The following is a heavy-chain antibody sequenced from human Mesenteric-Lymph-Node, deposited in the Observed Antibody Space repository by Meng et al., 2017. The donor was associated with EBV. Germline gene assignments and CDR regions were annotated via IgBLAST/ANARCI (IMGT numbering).Heavy chain of an antibody. V-gene: IGHV3-53*01. CDR1: GFTVSSDY. J-gene: IGHJ4*02. CDR3: ARGAVTGTLDY. CDR2: LYSDGST. Sequence: EVQLGGSGGGLIRPGGSLRLSCAASGFTVSSDYMSWVRQAPGKGLEWVSLLYSDGSTYYADSVKGRFTISRDTSKNTLYLQMNSLRAEDTAVYYCARGAVTGTLDYWGQGSLVTVSS. D-gene: IGHD6-19*01.